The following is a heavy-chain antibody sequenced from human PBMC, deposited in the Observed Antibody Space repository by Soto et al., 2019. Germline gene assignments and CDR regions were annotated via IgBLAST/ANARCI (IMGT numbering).Heavy chain of an antibody. D-gene: IGHD6-13*01. CDR1: GFTFSSYA. CDR3: AKVHVAAGHNWFDP. J-gene: IGHJ5*02. Sequence: AGGSLRLSCAASGFTFSSYAMSWVRQAPGKGLEWVSAISGSGGSTYYADSVKGRFTISRDNSKNTLYLQMNSLRAEDTAVYYCAKVHVAAGHNWFDPWGQGTLVTVSS. CDR2: ISGSGGST. V-gene: IGHV3-23*01.